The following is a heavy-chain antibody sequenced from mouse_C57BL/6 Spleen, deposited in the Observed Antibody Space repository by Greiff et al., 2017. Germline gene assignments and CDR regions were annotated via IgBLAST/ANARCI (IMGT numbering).Heavy chain of an antibody. CDR1: GFTFSDYG. J-gene: IGHJ2*01. CDR2: ISSGSSTI. Sequence: EVKVVESGGGLVKPGGSLKLSCAASGFTFSDYGMHWVRQAPEKGLEWVAYISSGSSTIYYADTVKGRFTISRHNAKNTLFLQMTSLRSEDTAMYYCARSCYSCGSSSFDYWGQGTTLTVSS. CDR3: ARSCYSCGSSSFDY. V-gene: IGHV5-17*01. D-gene: IGHD1-1*01.